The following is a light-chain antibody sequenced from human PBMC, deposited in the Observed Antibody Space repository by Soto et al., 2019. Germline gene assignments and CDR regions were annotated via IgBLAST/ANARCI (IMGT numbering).Light chain of an antibody. Sequence: EILLTQSPATLSVSPGETATLSCRASQNVLSDLAWYQQKPGQAPRLLVYGATTRATDAPAKFRGSGSGTEFSLTSSSLQSEDFATYSCQQYRSWPPTFGQGSKV. CDR1: QNVLSD. V-gene: IGKV3-15*01. J-gene: IGKJ1*01. CDR2: GAT. CDR3: QQYRSWPPT.